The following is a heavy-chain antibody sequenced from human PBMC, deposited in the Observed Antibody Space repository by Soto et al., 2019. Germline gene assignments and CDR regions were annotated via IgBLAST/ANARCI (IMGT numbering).Heavy chain of an antibody. CDR2: IYSDGST. V-gene: IGHV3-53*01. CDR3: ASMVRGAPVGY. J-gene: IGHJ4*02. CDR1: GLTVSGNY. D-gene: IGHD3-10*01. Sequence: GGSLRLSCAASGLTVSGNYMSWVRQAPGKGLEWVSVIYSDGSTYYADSVKGRFTISKDNSRNTLYVEMNRLRAEDTAMYYCASMVRGAPVGYWGQGTLVTVSS.